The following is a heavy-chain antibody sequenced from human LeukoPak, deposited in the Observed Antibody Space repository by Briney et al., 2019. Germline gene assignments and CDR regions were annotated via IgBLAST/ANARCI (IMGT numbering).Heavy chain of an antibody. Sequence: SQTLSLTCTVSGGSISSGSYYWGWIRQPPGKGLEWIGSIYHSGSTYYNPSLKSRVTISVDTSKDQFSLKLSSVTAADTAVYYCARVGNYYGSGSYPWGQGTLVTVSS. J-gene: IGHJ5*02. CDR3: ARVGNYYGSGSYP. V-gene: IGHV4-39*07. D-gene: IGHD3-10*01. CDR1: GGSISSGSYY. CDR2: IYHSGST.